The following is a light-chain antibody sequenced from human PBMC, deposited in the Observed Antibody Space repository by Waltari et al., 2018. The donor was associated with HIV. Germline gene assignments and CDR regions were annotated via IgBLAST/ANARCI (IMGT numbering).Light chain of an antibody. J-gene: IGKJ2*01. CDR3: QQYNNWPYT. CDR1: QTVDSD. Sequence: ERVMTQSPTTLSVSPGETATLSCRASQTVDSDLAWYRQRPGQPPRLLISGASTRATGIPARFSGSGSGTEFTLTINSLQSEDFAVYYCQQYNNWPYTFGQGTRLDIK. CDR2: GAS. V-gene: IGKV3-15*01.